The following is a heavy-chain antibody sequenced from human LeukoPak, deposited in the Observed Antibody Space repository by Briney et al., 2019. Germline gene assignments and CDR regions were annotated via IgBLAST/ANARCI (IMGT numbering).Heavy chain of an antibody. J-gene: IGHJ4*02. D-gene: IGHD5-18*01. CDR3: ARASGDIVETATMGSY. Sequence: GGSLRLSSAASGFTFSSYSMNWVRQAPGKGLEWVSSISSSSSSIYYADSVKGRFTISRDNAKNSLCLQMNSLRAEDTAVYYCARASGDIVETATMGSYWGQGTLVTVSS. CDR2: ISSSSSSI. CDR1: GFTFSSYS. V-gene: IGHV3-21*01.